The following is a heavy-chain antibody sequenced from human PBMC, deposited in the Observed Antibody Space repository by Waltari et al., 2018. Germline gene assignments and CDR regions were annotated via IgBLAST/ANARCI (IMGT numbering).Heavy chain of an antibody. J-gene: IGHJ4*02. CDR3: VKETAYGYYFDN. V-gene: IGHV3-23*03. D-gene: IGHD3-10*01. CDR2: SYSGGGA. Sequence: EVQLLESGGGLIPPGGSLTLSCAASGFTFNNYAMNWIRQAPGKGLECVSVSYSGGGAYYADSVKGRFTISRDNSKNTLYLQMSSLRLEDTAVYYCVKETAYGYYFDNWGQGTLVSVSS. CDR1: GFTFNNYA.